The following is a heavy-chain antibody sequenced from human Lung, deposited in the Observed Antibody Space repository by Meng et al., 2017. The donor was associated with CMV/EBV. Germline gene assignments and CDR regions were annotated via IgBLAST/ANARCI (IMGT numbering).Heavy chain of an antibody. CDR2: INPNSGGT. CDR1: GYTFTGYY. D-gene: IGHD1-7*01. Sequence: ASXXVSCKASGYTFTGYYMHWVRQATGQGLEWMGWINPNSGGTNYAQKFQGRVTMTRDKSISTAYMELSRLGADDAAEYYCARDLEWNYEYLGQGTLVTVSS. CDR3: ARDLEWNYEY. V-gene: IGHV1-2*02. J-gene: IGHJ4*02.